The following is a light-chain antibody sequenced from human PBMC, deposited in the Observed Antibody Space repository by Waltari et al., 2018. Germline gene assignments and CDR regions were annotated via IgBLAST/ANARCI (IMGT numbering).Light chain of an antibody. CDR3: LQAPIT. CDR2: KVS. CDR1: QRLENTDGNTY. J-gene: IGKJ3*01. V-gene: IGKV2-30*01. Sequence: DVVLTQSQLFLSVTLGQPASISCRSTQRLENTDGNTYLDWFLQRPGQSPRRLIYKVSERDSGVPDRFSGIGSGSNFTLKISRVEAEDVGVYYCLQAPITFGPGTRVDIK.